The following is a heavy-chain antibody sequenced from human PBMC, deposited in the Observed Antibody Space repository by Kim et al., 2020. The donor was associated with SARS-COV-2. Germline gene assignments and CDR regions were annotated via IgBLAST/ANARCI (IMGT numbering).Heavy chain of an antibody. Sequence: PTLTSRVTITVDTSKNQFSLKLSSVTAANTAVYYCARRRIVGATKGVFGYWGQGTLDTVSS. V-gene: IGHV4-34*01. D-gene: IGHD1-26*01. CDR3: ARRRIVGATKGVFGY. J-gene: IGHJ4*02.